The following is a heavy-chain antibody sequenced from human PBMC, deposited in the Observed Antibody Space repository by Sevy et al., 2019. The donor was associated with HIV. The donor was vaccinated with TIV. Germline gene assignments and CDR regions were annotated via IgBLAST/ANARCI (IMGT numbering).Heavy chain of an antibody. CDR2: ISGSGGST. CDR3: AKDDIVVVVAANADY. J-gene: IGHJ4*02. V-gene: IGHV3-23*01. D-gene: IGHD2-15*01. Sequence: GGSLRLSCAASGFTFSSYAMSWVRQAPGKGLEWVSAISGSGGSTYYADSVKGRFTISRDNSKNTLYLQLNSLRAEDTAVYYCAKDDIVVVVAANADYWGQGTLVTVSP. CDR1: GFTFSSYA.